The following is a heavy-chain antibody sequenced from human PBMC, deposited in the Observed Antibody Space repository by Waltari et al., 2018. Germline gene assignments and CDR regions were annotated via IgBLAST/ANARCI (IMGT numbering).Heavy chain of an antibody. V-gene: IGHV2-5*01. Sequence: QITLKESGPTLVKPTQTLTLTCTFSGFSLSTSGVGVGWIRQPPGKALEWLALIYWNDDKRYSPSLKSRLTITKDTSKNQVVLTMTNMDPVDTATYYCALPGGYDRGSYAFDIWGQGTMVTVSS. CDR1: GFSLSTSGVG. CDR3: ALPGGYDRGSYAFDI. D-gene: IGHD5-12*01. CDR2: IYWNDDK. J-gene: IGHJ3*02.